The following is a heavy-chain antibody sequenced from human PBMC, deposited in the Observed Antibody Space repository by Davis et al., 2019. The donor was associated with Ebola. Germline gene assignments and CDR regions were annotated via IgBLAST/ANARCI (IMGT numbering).Heavy chain of an antibody. Sequence: ASVKVSCKASGYTFTGYYMHWVRQAPGQGLEWMGWINPNSGGTNYAQKFQGRVTMTRGTSISTAYMELSRLRSDDTAVYYCARGRSSHLFTGYYYYMDVWGKGTTVTVSS. CDR2: INPNSGGT. V-gene: IGHV1-2*02. D-gene: IGHD6-13*01. J-gene: IGHJ6*03. CDR3: ARGRSSHLFTGYYYYMDV. CDR1: GYTFTGYY.